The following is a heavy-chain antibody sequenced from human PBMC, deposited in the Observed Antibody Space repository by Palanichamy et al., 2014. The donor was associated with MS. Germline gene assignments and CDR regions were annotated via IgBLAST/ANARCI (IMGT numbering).Heavy chain of an antibody. J-gene: IGHJ4*02. D-gene: IGHD6-13*01. CDR3: ATQVTAAAVDY. Sequence: EVQLLESGGGLVQPGGSLRLSCAASGFTFSSYAMSWVRQAPEKGLEWVSAISGSGGSRYYADSARGRFTISRDNAKNTLYLQMNSLRAEDTAVYYCATQVTAAAVDYWGQGTLVTVSS. CDR2: ISGSGGSR. CDR1: GFTFSSYA. V-gene: IGHV3-23*01.